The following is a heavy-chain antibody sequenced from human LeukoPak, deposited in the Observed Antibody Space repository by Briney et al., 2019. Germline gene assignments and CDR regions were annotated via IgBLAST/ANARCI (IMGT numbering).Heavy chain of an antibody. CDR3: AREGDYSNSYFDY. V-gene: IGHV3-33*08. CDR1: GFTFSSYA. J-gene: IGHJ4*02. CDR2: IWYDGSNK. Sequence: GRSLRLSCAASGFTFSSYAMHWVRQAPGKGLEWVAVIWYDGSNKYYADSVKGRFTISRDNSKNTLYLQTNSLRAEDTAVYYCAREGDYSNSYFDYWGQGTLVTVSS. D-gene: IGHD4-11*01.